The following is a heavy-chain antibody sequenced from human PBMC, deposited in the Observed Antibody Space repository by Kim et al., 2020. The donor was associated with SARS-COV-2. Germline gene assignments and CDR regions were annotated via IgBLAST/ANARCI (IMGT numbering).Heavy chain of an antibody. V-gene: IGHV3-20*04. CDR1: GFTFDDYG. CDR3: ARSIGTYGGNNGVDAFDI. CDR2: INWNGGST. J-gene: IGHJ3*02. Sequence: GGSLRLSCAASGFTFDDYGMSWVRQAPGKGLEWVSGINWNGGSTGYADSVKGRFTISRDNAKNSLYLQMNSLRAEDTALYYCARSIGTYGGNNGVDAFDIWGQGTMVTVSS. D-gene: IGHD4-17*01.